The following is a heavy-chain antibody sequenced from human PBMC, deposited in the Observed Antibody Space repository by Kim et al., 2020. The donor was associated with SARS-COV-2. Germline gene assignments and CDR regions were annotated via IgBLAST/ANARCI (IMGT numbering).Heavy chain of an antibody. J-gene: IGHJ4*02. CDR1: GFTFDDYA. CDR3: ATDTVYCNCGSCYSLEY. D-gene: IGHD2-15*01. V-gene: IGHV3-9*01. CDR2: ISWNSGSI. Sequence: GGSLRLSCAASGFTFDDYAMHWVRQAPGKGLEWVSCISWNSGSIGYADSVKGRFTIYRDNAKNSLYLQMNSLRAEDTALYYCATDTVYCNCGSCYSLEYWGQVTLVTVSS.